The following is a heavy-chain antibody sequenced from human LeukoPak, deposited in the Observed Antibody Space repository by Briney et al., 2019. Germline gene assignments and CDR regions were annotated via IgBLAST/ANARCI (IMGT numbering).Heavy chain of an antibody. CDR3: AASPGIAAAGTG. J-gene: IGHJ4*02. Sequence: GGSLRLSCAASGFTLSSYWMHWVRQAPGKGLVWVSRINSDGSSTSYADSVKGRFTISRDNAKNTLYLQMNSLRAEDTAVYYCAASPGIAAAGTGGGQGTLVTVSS. D-gene: IGHD6-13*01. CDR1: GFTLSSYW. V-gene: IGHV3-74*01. CDR2: INSDGSST.